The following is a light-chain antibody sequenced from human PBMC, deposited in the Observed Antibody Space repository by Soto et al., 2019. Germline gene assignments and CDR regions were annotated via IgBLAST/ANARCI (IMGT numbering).Light chain of an antibody. V-gene: IGKV3-20*01. Sequence: EIVLTQSPGTLSLSPGERATLSCRASQSVSSDYLAWYQKKPGQAPRLLVHGATSRATGIPDRFSGSGSGTDFNLTISRLEPEDFAVYFCHQYAYSPLTFGGGTKVDIK. J-gene: IGKJ4*01. CDR1: QSVSSDY. CDR3: HQYAYSPLT. CDR2: GAT.